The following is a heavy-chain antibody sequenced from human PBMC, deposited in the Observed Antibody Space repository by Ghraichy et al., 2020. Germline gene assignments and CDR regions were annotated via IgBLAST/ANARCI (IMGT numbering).Heavy chain of an antibody. CDR3: ARDRLRHCGGDCYSTDI. Sequence: GGSLRLSCAASGFTFSSYAMHWVRQAPGKGLEWVAVISYDGSNKYYADSVKGRFTISRDNSKNTLYLQMNSLRAEDTAVYYCARDRLRHCGGDCYSTDIWGQGTMVTVSS. D-gene: IGHD2-21*02. V-gene: IGHV3-30-3*01. J-gene: IGHJ3*02. CDR2: ISYDGSNK. CDR1: GFTFSSYA.